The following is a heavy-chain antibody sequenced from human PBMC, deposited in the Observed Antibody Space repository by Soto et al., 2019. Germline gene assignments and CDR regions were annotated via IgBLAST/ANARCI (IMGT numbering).Heavy chain of an antibody. CDR2: IYHSGST. CDR3: AAGGGLLRYR. J-gene: IGHJ4*02. V-gene: IGHV4-30-2*01. D-gene: IGHD1-26*01. Sequence: QLQLQESGSGLVKPSQTLSLTCAVSGGSISSGGYSWSWIRQPPGKGLEWIGYIYHSGSTYYNPSRKGRGTISAARAKSPLDLKLRSVTAAETAVHYCAAGGGLLRYRRGQGTLGTVSS. CDR1: GGSISSGGYS.